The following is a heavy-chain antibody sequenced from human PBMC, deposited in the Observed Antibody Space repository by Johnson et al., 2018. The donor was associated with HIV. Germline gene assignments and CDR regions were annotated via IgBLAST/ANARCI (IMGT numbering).Heavy chain of an antibody. CDR1: GFTFDDYG. V-gene: IGHV3-20*04. CDR3: VRVGKYCGGDCYSGVDGFDL. J-gene: IGHJ3*01. D-gene: IGHD2-21*02. CDR2: INWNGGRT. Sequence: VQLVESGGGLVKPGGSLRLSCAASGFTFDDYGMSWVRQAPGKGLEWVSGINWNGGRTGYADSVKGRFTISRDNAKNSLYLQMNSLRAEDTAFYYCVRVGKYCGGDCYSGVDGFDLWGQGTKVTVSA.